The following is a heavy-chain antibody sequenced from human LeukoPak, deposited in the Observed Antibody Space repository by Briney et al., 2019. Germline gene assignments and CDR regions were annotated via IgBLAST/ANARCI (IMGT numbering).Heavy chain of an antibody. CDR2: ISAYNGNT. CDR3: ARGGRGVVIDGYYYMDV. Sequence: ASVKVSCKASGYTFTSYGISWVRQAPGQGLEWMGWISAYNGNTNYAQKLQGRVTMTTDTSTSTAYMELSSLRSEDTAVYYCARGGRGVVIDGYYYMDVWGKGTTVTVSS. V-gene: IGHV1-18*01. CDR1: GYTFTSYG. J-gene: IGHJ6*03. D-gene: IGHD3-3*01.